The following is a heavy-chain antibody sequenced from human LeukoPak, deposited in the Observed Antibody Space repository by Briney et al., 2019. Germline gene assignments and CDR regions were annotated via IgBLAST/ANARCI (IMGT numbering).Heavy chain of an antibody. J-gene: IGHJ5*02. CDR2: IYSDGNT. Sequence: GGSLRLSCAVSGFTVSSIYMSWVRQAPGKGLEWVSFIYSDGNTYYADSVKGRFTLSRDSSRNTLYLQMNSLRVDDTAVYYCAGDTHSSSWYDHWGQGTLVTVSS. CDR3: AGDTHSSSWYDH. V-gene: IGHV3-53*01. D-gene: IGHD6-19*01. CDR1: GFTVSSIY.